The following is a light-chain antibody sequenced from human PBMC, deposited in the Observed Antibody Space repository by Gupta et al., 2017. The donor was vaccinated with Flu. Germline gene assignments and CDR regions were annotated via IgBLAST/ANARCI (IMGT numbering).Light chain of an antibody. CDR1: QSISNN. V-gene: IGKV3-15*01. CDR3: QQYNNWLT. J-gene: IGKJ5*01. Sequence: SPATLSASPGKTATRSCRTCQSISNNLAWYQQTPGQAPRLLFYGASTRATGIPARFSGRWCTTEFTLTIGSLQSEDVAVYCCQQYNNWLTFGQGTRLEIK. CDR2: GAS.